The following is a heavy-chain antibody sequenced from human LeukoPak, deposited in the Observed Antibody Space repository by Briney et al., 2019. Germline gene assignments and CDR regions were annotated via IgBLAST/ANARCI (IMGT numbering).Heavy chain of an antibody. J-gene: IGHJ5*02. CDR2: VSSSSSYT. CDR3: ARVRKYSSSWYWFDP. D-gene: IGHD6-13*01. CDR1: GFTFSDYY. Sequence: PGGSLILSCAASGFTFSDYYMSWIRQDPGKGLEWVSYVSSSSSYTNYADSVKGRFTTSRDNAKNSLYLQMNSLRAEDTAVYYCARVRKYSSSWYWFDPWGQGTLVTVSS. V-gene: IGHV3-11*05.